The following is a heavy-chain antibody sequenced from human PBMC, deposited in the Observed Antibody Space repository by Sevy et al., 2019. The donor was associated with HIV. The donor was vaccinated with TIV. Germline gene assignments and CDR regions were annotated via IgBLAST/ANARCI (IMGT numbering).Heavy chain of an antibody. V-gene: IGHV3-7*03. D-gene: IGHD3-22*01. J-gene: IGHJ3*02. CDR1: GFTFSSYW. Sequence: GGSLRLSCAASGFTFSSYWMSWVRQAPGKGLEWVANIKQDGSEKYYVDSVKGRFTISRDNAKNSLYLQMNSLRAEDTAVYYCARVFYCDSPTGAFDIWGQGTMVTVSS. CDR2: IKQDGSEK. CDR3: ARVFYCDSPTGAFDI.